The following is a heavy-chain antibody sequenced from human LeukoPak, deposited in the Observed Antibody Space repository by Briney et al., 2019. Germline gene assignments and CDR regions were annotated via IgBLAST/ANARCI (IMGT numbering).Heavy chain of an antibody. CDR2: ISAYNGNT. CDR3: ARGWRPYYYDSSGYYPMGY. CDR1: GYTSTSYG. V-gene: IGHV1-18*01. J-gene: IGHJ4*02. Sequence: GASVKVSCKASGYTSTSYGISWVRQAPGQGLEWMGWISAYNGNTNYAQKLQGRVTMTTDTSTSTAYMELRSLRSDDTAVYYCARGWRPYYYDSSGYYPMGYWGQGTLVTVSS. D-gene: IGHD3-22*01.